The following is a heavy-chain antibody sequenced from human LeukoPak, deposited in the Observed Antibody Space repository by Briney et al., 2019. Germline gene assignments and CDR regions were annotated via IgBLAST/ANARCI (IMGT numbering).Heavy chain of an antibody. V-gene: IGHV3-49*03. J-gene: IGHJ4*02. D-gene: IGHD2-15*01. Sequence: GGSLRLSCTASGFTFGDYTMTWFRQAPGKGLEWVSFIRNKASGGTTEHAASVRGRFTTSRDDSKSIAYLQMNSLKTEDTALYYCTRDRIMTDFWGQGTLVTVSS. CDR1: GFTFGDYT. CDR2: IRNKASGGTT. CDR3: TRDRIMTDF.